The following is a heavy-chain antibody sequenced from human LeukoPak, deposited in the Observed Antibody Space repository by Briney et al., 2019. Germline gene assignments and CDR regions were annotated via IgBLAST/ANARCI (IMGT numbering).Heavy chain of an antibody. CDR2: ISGSGGST. D-gene: IGHD3-10*01. CDR3: AKDSVPYYYGSGSYPDY. J-gene: IGHJ4*02. Sequence: GGSLRLSCAASGFTFSSYAMSWVRQAPGKGLEWVSGISGSGGSTYYADSVKGRFTISRDNSKNTLYLQMNSLRAEDTAVYYCAKDSVPYYYGSGSYPDYWGQGALVTVSS. CDR1: GFTFSSYA. V-gene: IGHV3-23*01.